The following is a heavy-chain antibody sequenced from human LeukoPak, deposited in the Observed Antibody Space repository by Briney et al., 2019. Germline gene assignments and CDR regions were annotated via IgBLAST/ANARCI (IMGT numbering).Heavy chain of an antibody. CDR1: GFTFSSYS. CDR3: PTSEGILD. J-gene: IGHJ4*02. Sequence: GGSLRLSCAASGFTFSSYSMNWVRQAPGKGLEWVSSISSSSSYIYYADSVKGRFTISRDSAMNSLYLQMNSLRAEDTAVHDCPTSEGILDWGQGTLVTVSS. CDR2: ISSSSSYI. D-gene: IGHD3-3*01. V-gene: IGHV3-21*01.